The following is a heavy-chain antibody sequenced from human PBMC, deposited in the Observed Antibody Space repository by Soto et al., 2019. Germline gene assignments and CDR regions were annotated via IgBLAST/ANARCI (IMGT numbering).Heavy chain of an antibody. V-gene: IGHV1-2*02. J-gene: IGHJ6*02. D-gene: IGHD1-26*01. CDR3: ARIKWGLDYYSGMDV. CDR2: INPKTAAT. CDR1: VYTFSGYF. Sequence: ASVKVSCKASVYTFSGYFIQWLRQAPGQGLEWVAWINPKTAATNYAKKFQDRVTVTSDTSFSTAYLELTRLRPDDTALYYCARIKWGLDYYSGMDVWGQGTAVTVSS.